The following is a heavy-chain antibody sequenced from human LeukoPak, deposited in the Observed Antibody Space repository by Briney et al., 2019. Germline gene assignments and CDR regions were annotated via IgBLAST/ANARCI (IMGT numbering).Heavy chain of an antibody. D-gene: IGHD4/OR15-4a*01. Sequence: GGSLRLSCAASGFTFSSYDMHWVRQAPGKGLEWVSSVSSTSGYIYYADSVKGRFTISRDNSKNSVYLQMNSLRAEDTAVYYCARELRLWGQGTLVTVSS. CDR3: ARELRL. CDR1: GFTFSSYD. V-gene: IGHV3-21*01. CDR2: VSSTSGYI. J-gene: IGHJ4*02.